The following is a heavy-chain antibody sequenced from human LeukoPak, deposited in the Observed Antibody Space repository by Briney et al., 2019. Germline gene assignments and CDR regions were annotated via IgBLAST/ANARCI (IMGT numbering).Heavy chain of an antibody. CDR1: GFTFSSYG. CDR2: IWYDGSNK. D-gene: IGHD5-12*01. CDR3: ARGLVALDY. Sequence: GGSLRLSCAASGFTFSSYGMHWVRQAPGKGPEWVAVIWYDGSNKYYADSVKGRFTISRDNSKNTLYLQMNSLRAEDTAVYYCARGLVALDYWGQGTLVTVSS. V-gene: IGHV3-33*01. J-gene: IGHJ4*02.